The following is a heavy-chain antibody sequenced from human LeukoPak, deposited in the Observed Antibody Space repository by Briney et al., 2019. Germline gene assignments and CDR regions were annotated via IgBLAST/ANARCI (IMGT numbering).Heavy chain of an antibody. V-gene: IGHV4-4*07. CDR1: GASISAFH. CDR2: IYSSGST. J-gene: IGHJ4*02. Sequence: PSETLSLTCTVSGASISAFHWTWFRKPAGKGLEWIGLIYSSGSTLFNPPLKSRVAMSVDLTKNQPSLKLTSVTAADTAMYYCARKDGYYWGRGTLVTVSS. CDR3: ARKDGYY.